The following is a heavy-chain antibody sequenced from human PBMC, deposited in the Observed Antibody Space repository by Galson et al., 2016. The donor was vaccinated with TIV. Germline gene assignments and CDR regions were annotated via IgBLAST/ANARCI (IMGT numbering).Heavy chain of an antibody. D-gene: IGHD1-7*01. J-gene: IGHJ3*02. CDR1: GFTFSSYS. V-gene: IGHV3-21*01. CDR3: ARRGNYLSDAFDI. Sequence: SLRLSCAVSGFTFSSYSMSWFRQAPGKGLEWVSSISSTSNYRYYADSVKGRFTISRDNAEDSLYLQINSLRVEDTALYYCARRGNYLSDAFDIWGQGTMVTVSS. CDR2: ISSTSNYR.